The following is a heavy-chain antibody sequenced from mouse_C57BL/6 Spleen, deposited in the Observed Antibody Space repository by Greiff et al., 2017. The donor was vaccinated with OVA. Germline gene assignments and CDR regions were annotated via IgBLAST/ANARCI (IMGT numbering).Heavy chain of an antibody. CDR2: INPNNGGT. V-gene: IGHV1-26*01. D-gene: IGHD2-1*01. CDR1: GYTFTDYY. Sequence: VQLQQSGPELVKPGASVKISCKASGYTFTDYYMNWVKQSHGKSLEWIGDINPNNGGTSYNQKFKGKATLTVDKSSSTAYMELRSLTSEDSAVYYCATISSIYYGNYDWYFDVWGTGTTVTVSS. J-gene: IGHJ1*03. CDR3: ATISSIYYGNYDWYFDV.